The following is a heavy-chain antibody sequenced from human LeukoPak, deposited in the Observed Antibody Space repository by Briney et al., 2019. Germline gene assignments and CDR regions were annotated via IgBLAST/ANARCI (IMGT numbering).Heavy chain of an antibody. CDR3: AKEAVEYSSSRDAFDI. CDR2: IKQDGHEN. CDR1: GFTFSHYW. D-gene: IGHD6-6*01. V-gene: IGHV3-7*01. Sequence: PGGSLRLSCAASGFTFSHYWMSWVRQAPGKGLEWVANIKQDGHENYYADSVKGRFTISRDNSKNTLYLQMNSLRAEDTAVYYCAKEAVEYSSSRDAFDIWGQGTMVTVSS. J-gene: IGHJ3*02.